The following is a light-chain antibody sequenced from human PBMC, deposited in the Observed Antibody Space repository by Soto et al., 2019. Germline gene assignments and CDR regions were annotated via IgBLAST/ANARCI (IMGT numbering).Light chain of an antibody. CDR3: QQYNDWWT. CDR2: GAS. J-gene: IGKJ1*01. V-gene: IGKV3-15*01. Sequence: ILMTQSPATLSLSPGESATLSCRASQSVSNNLTWYQQKPGQPPRLLIYGASTRATGVPGRFSGSGSGTEFTLTISSIQSEDFAVYYCQQYNDWWTFGQGTKVDIK. CDR1: QSVSNN.